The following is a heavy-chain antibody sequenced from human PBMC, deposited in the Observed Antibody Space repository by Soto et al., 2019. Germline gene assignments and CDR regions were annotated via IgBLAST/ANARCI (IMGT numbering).Heavy chain of an antibody. Sequence: GASVKVSCKAAGGTFSSYAISWVRQAPGQGLEWMGGIIPIFGTANYAQKFQGRVTITADESTSTAYMELSSLRSEDTAVYYCEAQSSTVTATGFDYWGKGTLVTVS. D-gene: IGHD2-21*02. V-gene: IGHV1-69*13. J-gene: IGHJ4*02. CDR1: GGTFSSYA. CDR3: EAQSSTVTATGFDY. CDR2: IIPIFGTA.